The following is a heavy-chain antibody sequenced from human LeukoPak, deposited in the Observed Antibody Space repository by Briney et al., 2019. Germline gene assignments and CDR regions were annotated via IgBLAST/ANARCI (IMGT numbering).Heavy chain of an antibody. CDR2: IYSGGST. CDR3: ARVTAVAANY. Sequence: GGSLRLSCAASGFTFSSYSMNWVRQAPGKGLEWVSVIYSGGSTYYADSVKGRFTISRDNSKNTLYLQMNSLRAEDTAVYYCARVTAVAANYWGQGTLVTVSS. J-gene: IGHJ4*02. CDR1: GFTFSSYS. D-gene: IGHD6-19*01. V-gene: IGHV3-66*01.